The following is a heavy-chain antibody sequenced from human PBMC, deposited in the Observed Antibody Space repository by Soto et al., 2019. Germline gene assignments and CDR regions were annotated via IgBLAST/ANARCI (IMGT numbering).Heavy chain of an antibody. CDR1: GFTFSSYA. V-gene: IGHV3-23*01. CDR3: AKDTSRSGSYILYGMDV. D-gene: IGHD1-26*01. J-gene: IGHJ6*02. Sequence: GXSLRLSCAASGFTFSSYAISWVIQAPGKGLEWVSAISGSGGSTYYADSVKGRFTISRDNSKNTLYLQMNSLRAEETAVYYCAKDTSRSGSYILYGMDVWGQGTTVTVSS. CDR2: ISGSGGST.